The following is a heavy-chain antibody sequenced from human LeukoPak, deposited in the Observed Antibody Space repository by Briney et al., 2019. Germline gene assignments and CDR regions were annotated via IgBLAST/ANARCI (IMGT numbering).Heavy chain of an antibody. Sequence: PGGSLRLSCAASGFTFSSYSMNWVRQAPGKGLEWVSSISSSSSYIYYADSVKGRFTISRDNAKNSLYLQMSSLKVEDTAVYYCARSAGNVLTYSDSYFDYWGQGTLVTVSS. CDR1: GFTFSSYS. V-gene: IGHV3-21*01. J-gene: IGHJ4*02. CDR3: ARSAGNVLTYSDSYFDY. CDR2: ISSSSSYI. D-gene: IGHD3-9*01.